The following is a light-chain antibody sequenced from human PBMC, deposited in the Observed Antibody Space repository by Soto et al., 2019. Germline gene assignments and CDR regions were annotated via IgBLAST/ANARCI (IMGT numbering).Light chain of an antibody. Sequence: QSALPQPASVSGSPGQSITISCTGTSSDVGGYNYVSWYQQHPDKAPKLIIFEVSDRPSGISSRFSGPKSGNTASLTISGLQAEDEAAYYCAAYTSSSTSVIFGRGTKLTVL. CDR3: AAYTSSSTSVI. CDR2: EVS. J-gene: IGLJ2*01. CDR1: SSDVGGYNY. V-gene: IGLV2-14*01.